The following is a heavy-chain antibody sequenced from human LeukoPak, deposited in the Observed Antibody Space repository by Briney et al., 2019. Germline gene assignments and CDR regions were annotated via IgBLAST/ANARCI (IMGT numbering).Heavy chain of an antibody. J-gene: IGHJ4*02. V-gene: IGHV3-48*01. CDR2: ISSSSSTI. Sequence: GGSLRLSCAASGFTLSSYSMNWVRQAPGKGLEWVSYISSSSSTIYYADSVKGRFTISRDNAKNSLYLQMNSLRAEDTAVYYCARSKWDTSGWYYFDYWGQGTLVTVSS. D-gene: IGHD6-19*01. CDR3: ARSKWDTSGWYYFDY. CDR1: GFTLSSYS.